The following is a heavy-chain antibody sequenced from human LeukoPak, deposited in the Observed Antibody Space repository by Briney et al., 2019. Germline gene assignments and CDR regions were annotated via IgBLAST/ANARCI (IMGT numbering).Heavy chain of an antibody. CDR1: GGSISSGGYS. J-gene: IGHJ5*02. CDR2: IYYSGST. Sequence: SETLSLTCAVSGGSISSGGYSWSWIRQPPGKGLEWIGYIYYSGSTYYNPSLKSRVTISVDTSKNQFSLKLSSVTAADTAVYYCARGGQDWFDPWGQGTLVTVSS. CDR3: ARGGQDWFDP. V-gene: IGHV4-30-4*07.